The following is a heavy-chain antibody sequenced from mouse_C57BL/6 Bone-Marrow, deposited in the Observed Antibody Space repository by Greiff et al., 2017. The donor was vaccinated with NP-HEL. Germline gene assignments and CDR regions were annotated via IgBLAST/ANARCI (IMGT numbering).Heavy chain of an antibody. V-gene: IGHV1-81*01. J-gene: IGHJ1*03. CDR2: IYPRSGNT. CDR1: GYTFTSYG. D-gene: IGHD1-1*01. Sequence: VQLKESGAELARPGASVKLSCKASGYTFTSYGISWVKQRTGQGLEWIGEIYPRSGNTYYNEKFKGKATLTADKSSSTAYMELRSLTSEDSAVYFCARWVFITTVVDVWGTGTTVTVSS. CDR3: ARWVFITTVVDV.